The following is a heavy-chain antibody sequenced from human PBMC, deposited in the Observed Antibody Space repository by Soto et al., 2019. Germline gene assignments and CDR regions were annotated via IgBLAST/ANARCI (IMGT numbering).Heavy chain of an antibody. D-gene: IGHD2-2*01. CDR3: ARGIVVPAAPRSILDY. CDR1: GYTFTGYY. CDR2: INPNSGGT. J-gene: IGHJ4*02. V-gene: IGHV1-2*02. Sequence: QVQLVQSGAEVKKPGASVKVSCKACGYTFTGYYMHWVRQAPGQGLEWMGWINPNSGGTNYAQKFQGRVTMTRDTSISTAYMELSRLRSDDTAVYYCARGIVVPAAPRSILDYWGQGTLVTVSS.